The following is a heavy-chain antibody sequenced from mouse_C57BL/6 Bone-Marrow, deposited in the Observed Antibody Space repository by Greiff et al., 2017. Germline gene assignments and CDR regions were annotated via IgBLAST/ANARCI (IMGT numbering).Heavy chain of an antibody. Sequence: DVQLVESGGGLVKPGGSLKLSCAASGFTFSSYAMSWVRQTPEKRLEWVATISYGGSYTYYPDNVKGRFTISRDNAKNNLYLQMSHLKSEDTAMYYCARDPFYDYDGAYWGQGTLVTVSA. V-gene: IGHV5-4*01. J-gene: IGHJ3*01. CDR2: ISYGGSYT. D-gene: IGHD2-4*01. CDR1: GFTFSSYA. CDR3: ARDPFYDYDGAY.